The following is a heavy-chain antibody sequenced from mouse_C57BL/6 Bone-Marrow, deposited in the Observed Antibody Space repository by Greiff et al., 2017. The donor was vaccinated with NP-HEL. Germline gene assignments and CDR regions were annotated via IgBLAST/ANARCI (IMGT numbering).Heavy chain of an antibody. CDR3: ANQDPFNWTGFAY. J-gene: IGHJ3*01. D-gene: IGHD4-1*02. CDR2: IHPNSGST. V-gene: IGHV1-64*01. Sequence: VQLQQSGAELVKPGASVKLSCKASGYTFTSYWMHWVKQRPGQGLEWIGMIHPNSGSTNYNEKFKSKATLTVDKSSSTAYMQLSSLTSEDSAVYYCANQDPFNWTGFAYWGQGTLVTVSA. CDR1: GYTFTSYW.